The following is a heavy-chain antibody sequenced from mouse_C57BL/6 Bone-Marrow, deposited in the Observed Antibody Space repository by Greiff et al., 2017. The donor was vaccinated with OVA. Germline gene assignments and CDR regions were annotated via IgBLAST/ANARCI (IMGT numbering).Heavy chain of an antibody. CDR2: ISGGGGNT. CDR3: ARQKLRPQYFDV. D-gene: IGHD2-4*01. Sequence: EVMLVESGGGLVKPGGSLKLSCAASGFTFSSYTMSWVRQTPEKRLEWVATISGGGGNTYYPDSVKGRFTISRDNAKNTLYLQMSSLRSEDTALYYCARQKLRPQYFDVWGTGTTVTVSS. V-gene: IGHV5-9*01. CDR1: GFTFSSYT. J-gene: IGHJ1*03.